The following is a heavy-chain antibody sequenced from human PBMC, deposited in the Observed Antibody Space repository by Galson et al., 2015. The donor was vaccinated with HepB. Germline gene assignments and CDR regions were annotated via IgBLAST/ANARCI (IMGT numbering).Heavy chain of an antibody. V-gene: IGHV1-18*04. D-gene: IGHD5/OR15-5a*01. CDR2: ISPYNGNT. CDR1: GYSFTNYG. CDR3: WTSTSYYSGMDV. J-gene: IGHJ6*02. Sequence: SVKVSCKASGYSFTNYGISWVRQAPGQGLEWMGWISPYNGNTNYAQKLQGRFTMNTDTPTRTAYMELRSLRSDDTAVYYCWTSTSYYSGMDVWGQGTTVTVSS.